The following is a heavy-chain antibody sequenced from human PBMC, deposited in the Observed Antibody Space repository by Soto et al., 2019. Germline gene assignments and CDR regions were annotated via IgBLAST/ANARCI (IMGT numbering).Heavy chain of an antibody. CDR1: GFTFSGHA. V-gene: IGHV3-64*04. D-gene: IGHD2-8*02. CDR3: AKPYVALVNYWEGPPINWFDP. J-gene: IGHJ5*02. CDR2: ISGSGGST. Sequence: PGGSLRLSCSASGFTFSGHAMHWLRQGPVTGLQYVSGISGSGGSTYYADSVKGRFTISRDNSKNTLYLQMNSLRAEDTAVYYCAKPYVALVNYWEGPPINWFDPWGQGTLVTVSS.